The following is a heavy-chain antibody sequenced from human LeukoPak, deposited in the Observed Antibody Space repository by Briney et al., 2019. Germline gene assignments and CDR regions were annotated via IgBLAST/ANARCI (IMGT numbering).Heavy chain of an antibody. Sequence: GASVKVSCKASGGTFSSYAISWVRQAPGQGLEWMGGIIPIFGTANYAQKFQGRVTITADESTSTAYMELSSLRSEDTAVYYCARDTQWLATDYHYGMDVWGQGTTVTVSS. CDR2: IIPIFGTA. J-gene: IGHJ6*02. D-gene: IGHD6-19*01. V-gene: IGHV1-69*13. CDR1: GGTFSSYA. CDR3: ARDTQWLATDYHYGMDV.